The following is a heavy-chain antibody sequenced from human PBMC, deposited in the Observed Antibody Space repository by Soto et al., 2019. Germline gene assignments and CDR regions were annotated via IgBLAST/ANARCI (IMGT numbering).Heavy chain of an antibody. CDR2: ILIDGTT. V-gene: IGHV3-53*01. CDR3: ARENYYYGMDV. CDR1: GFSVRSSQ. J-gene: IGHJ6*02. Sequence: GGSLRLSCAASGFSVRSSQMSWVRQAPGKGLEWVSVILIDGTTHYGVSVKGRFTISRDSARNTLYLQMNGLRVDDTAVYYCARENYYYGMDVWGQGTAVTVSS.